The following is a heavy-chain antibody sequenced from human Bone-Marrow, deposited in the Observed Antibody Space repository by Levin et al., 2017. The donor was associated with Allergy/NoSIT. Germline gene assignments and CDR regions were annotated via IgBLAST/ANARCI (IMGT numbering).Heavy chain of an antibody. CDR1: GLSFTNFG. Sequence: GESLKISCAASGLSFTNFGLHWIRQAPGKGLEWVAIVWHDGSKRYYADPVRGRFTISRDDSKNTLYLQMDSLRAEDTAIYYCATDYFGGNSGKVYWGQGTLVTVSS. CDR2: VWHDGSKR. V-gene: IGHV3-33*01. D-gene: IGHD4-23*01. CDR3: ATDYFGGNSGKVY. J-gene: IGHJ4*02.